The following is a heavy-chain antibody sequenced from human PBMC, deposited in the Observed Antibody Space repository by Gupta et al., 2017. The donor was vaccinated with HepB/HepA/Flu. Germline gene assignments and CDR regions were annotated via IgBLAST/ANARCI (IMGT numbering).Heavy chain of an antibody. V-gene: IGHV3-7*01. CDR1: GFTFGNYW. J-gene: IGHJ4*02. Sequence: EVQLVESGGYFVQPGGSLRLSCGASGFTFGNYWMSWVRQAPGKGLEWVANIDQGGNDRYYLESVEGRFTISRDNAKNSMYLQMHSLRPEDTAIYYCARVGHDTSGYYQGAPWDYWGQGTLVTVTS. CDR2: IDQGGNDR. CDR3: ARVGHDTSGYYQGAPWDY. D-gene: IGHD3-22*01.